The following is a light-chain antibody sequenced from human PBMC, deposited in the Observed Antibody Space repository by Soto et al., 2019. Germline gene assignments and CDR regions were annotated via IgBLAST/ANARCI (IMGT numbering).Light chain of an antibody. CDR3: SSYAGSSNV. CDR2: EVN. V-gene: IGLV2-8*01. CDR1: SSDVGGYNY. Sequence: QSALTQPPSASGSPGPSVAISCTGTSSDVGGYNYVSWYQQHPGKAPKLMLYEVNKRPSGVPDRFSGSQSGNTASLTVSGLQAEDEADYYCSSYAGSSNVFGTGTKVTVL. J-gene: IGLJ1*01.